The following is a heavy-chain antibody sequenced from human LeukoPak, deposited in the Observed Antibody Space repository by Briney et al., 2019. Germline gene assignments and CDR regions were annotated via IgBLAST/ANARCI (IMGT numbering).Heavy chain of an antibody. D-gene: IGHD1-26*01. Sequence: PSETLSLTCTVSGGSISSYYWSWIRQPPGKGLEWIGYIYYSGGTTYSPSLQSRVTMSVDTSKNQFSLKLRSVAAADTAVYYCATNSGSYGYYIDYWGQGTLVTVSS. CDR3: ATNSGSYGYYIDY. V-gene: IGHV4-59*01. CDR2: IYYSGGT. CDR1: GGSISSYY. J-gene: IGHJ4*02.